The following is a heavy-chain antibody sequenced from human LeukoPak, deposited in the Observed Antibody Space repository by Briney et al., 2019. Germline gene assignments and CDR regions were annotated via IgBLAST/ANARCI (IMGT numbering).Heavy chain of an antibody. CDR1: GYTLTGLS. V-gene: IGHV1-24*01. D-gene: IGHD6-13*01. CDR2: FDPEDGET. J-gene: IGHJ4*02. Sequence: ASVKVSCKVSGYTLTGLSMHWVRQAPGKGLEWMGGFDPEDGETIYAQKFQGRVTMTEDTSTDTAYMELSSLRSEDTAVYYCATARAAAGPLREWGQGTLVSVSS. CDR3: ATARAAAGPLRE.